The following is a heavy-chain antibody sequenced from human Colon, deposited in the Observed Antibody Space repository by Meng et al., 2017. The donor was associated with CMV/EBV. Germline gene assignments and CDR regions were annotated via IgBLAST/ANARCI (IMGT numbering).Heavy chain of an antibody. J-gene: IGHJ5*02. Sequence: SGYNFTYYAIHWVRQATGQGLEWMGRINAGNGNTDYSPTFQDRLTFSRDTSADTAYMELRSLTSEDTAVYYCARDGGWELPFSIDPWGQGTLVTVSS. CDR1: GYNFTYYA. D-gene: IGHD1-26*01. CDR3: ARDGGWELPFSIDP. V-gene: IGHV1-3*01. CDR2: INAGNGNT.